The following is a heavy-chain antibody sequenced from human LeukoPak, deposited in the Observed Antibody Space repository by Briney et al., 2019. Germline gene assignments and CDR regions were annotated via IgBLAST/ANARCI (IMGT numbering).Heavy chain of an antibody. CDR2: MYYSGST. D-gene: IGHD3-22*01. J-gene: IGHJ5*02. CDR3: ARPYYYDSRIDP. CDR1: GGSISSGDYY. Sequence: ASQTLSLTCTVSGGSISSGDYYWSWIRQPPGKGLEWIAYMYYSGSTYYSPSLKSRVTMSADTSKNQLSLKLSSVTAADTAVYYCARPYYYDSRIDPWGQGILVTVSS. V-gene: IGHV4-30-4*01.